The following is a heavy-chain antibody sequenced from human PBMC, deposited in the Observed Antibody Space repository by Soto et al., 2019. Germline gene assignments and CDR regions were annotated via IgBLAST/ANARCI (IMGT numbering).Heavy chain of an antibody. V-gene: IGHV3-33*01. CDR1: GFTFSSYG. J-gene: IGHJ3*02. Sequence: GGSLRLSCAASGFTFSSYGMHWVRQAPGKGLEWVAVIWYDGSNKYYADSVKGRFTISRDNSKNTFFLQMNSLRAEDTAVYYCASEGGGPDAFDIWGQGTMVTVSS. D-gene: IGHD3-16*01. CDR3: ASEGGGPDAFDI. CDR2: IWYDGSNK.